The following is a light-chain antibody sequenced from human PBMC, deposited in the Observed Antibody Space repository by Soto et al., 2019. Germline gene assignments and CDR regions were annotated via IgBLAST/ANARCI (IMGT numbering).Light chain of an antibody. CDR2: YDS. V-gene: IGLV3-21*04. J-gene: IGLJ1*01. CDR1: NIGSKS. CDR3: QVWDSSRGHPDV. Sequence: SYELTQPPSVSVAPGKTARITCGGNNIGSKSVHWYQQKPGQAPMLVIYYDSDRPSGIPERFSGSNSGNTATLAISGVEAEDEADYYCQVWDSSRGHPDVFGTGTKVTVL.